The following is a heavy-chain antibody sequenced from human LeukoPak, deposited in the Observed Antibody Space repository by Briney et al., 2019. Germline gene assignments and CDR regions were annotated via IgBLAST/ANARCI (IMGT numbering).Heavy chain of an antibody. Sequence: GASVTVSCTASGYTFTSYYMHWVRQAPGQGLEWMGIINPSGGSTSYAQKFQGRVTMTRDTSTSTVYMELSSLRSEDTAVYYCARESSGWYYFDYWGQGTLVTVSS. D-gene: IGHD6-19*01. V-gene: IGHV1-46*01. CDR3: ARESSGWYYFDY. J-gene: IGHJ4*02. CDR2: INPSGGST. CDR1: GYTFTSYY.